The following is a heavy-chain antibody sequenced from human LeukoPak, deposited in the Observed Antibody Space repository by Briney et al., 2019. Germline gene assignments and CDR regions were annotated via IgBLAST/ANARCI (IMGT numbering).Heavy chain of an antibody. CDR1: GGSINKDY. J-gene: IGHJ6*04. CDR3: VRDESRDV. CDR2: ISISGST. Sequence: PETLSLTCTVSGGSINKDYWSWIRQPAGKGLEWIGRISISGSTHYNPSLKSRVTMSIDTSKNQFSLKLSSVTAADTAVYYCVRDESRDVWGKGTTVTVSS. V-gene: IGHV4-4*07.